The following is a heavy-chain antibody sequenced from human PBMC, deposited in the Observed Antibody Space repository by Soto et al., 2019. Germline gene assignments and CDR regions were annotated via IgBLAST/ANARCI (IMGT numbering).Heavy chain of an antibody. J-gene: IGHJ4*02. V-gene: IGHV1-2*02. Sequence: SVKGACKAAGYGFTGYYMHWGRLATGQGLEWMGWINPNSGGTNYAQKFQGRVTMTRDTSISTAYMELSRLRSDDTAVYYCAREDCSGGSCFLSGSYPLYYFDYWGQGTLVTVSS. CDR3: AREDCSGGSCFLSGSYPLYYFDY. CDR2: INPNSGGT. D-gene: IGHD2-15*01. CDR1: GYGFTGYY.